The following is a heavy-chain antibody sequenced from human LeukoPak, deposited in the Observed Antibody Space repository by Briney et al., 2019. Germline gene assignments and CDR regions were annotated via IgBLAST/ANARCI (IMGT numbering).Heavy chain of an antibody. D-gene: IGHD1-14*01. CDR2: IYYSGST. CDR1: GGSISSYY. CDR3: ARDSTDEYFQH. V-gene: IGHV4-59*01. Sequence: PSETLSLTCTVSGGSISSYYWSWIRQPPGKGLEWIGYIYYSGSTNYNPSLKSRVTISVDTSKNQFSLKLSSVTAADTAVYYCARDSTDEYFQHWGQGTLVTVSS. J-gene: IGHJ1*01.